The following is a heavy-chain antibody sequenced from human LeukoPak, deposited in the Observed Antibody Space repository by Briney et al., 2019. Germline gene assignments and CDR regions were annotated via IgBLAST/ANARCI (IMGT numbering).Heavy chain of an antibody. D-gene: IGHD2-15*01. J-gene: IGHJ5*02. CDR3: ARDGGNDRYCSGGSCYYWFDP. Sequence: SETLSLTCAVYGGSFSGYYWSWIRQPPGKGLEWIGEINHSGSTNYNPSLKSRVTISVDTSKNQFSLKLSSVTAADTAVYYCARDGGNDRYCSGGSCYYWFDPWGQGTLVTASS. CDR1: GGSFSGYY. CDR2: INHSGST. V-gene: IGHV4-34*01.